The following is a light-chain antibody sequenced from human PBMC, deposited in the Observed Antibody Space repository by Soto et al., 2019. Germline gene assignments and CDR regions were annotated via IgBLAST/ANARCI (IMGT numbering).Light chain of an antibody. J-gene: IGLJ2*01. CDR3: SSYTSSNTLEV. CDR1: SSDIGSYNY. Sequence: QSVLTQPASVSGSPGQSITISCTGTSSDIGSYNYVAWYQQFPGKTPKLIIYEVRNRPSGVSFRFSGSKSGNTASLTISGLQAEDEADYYCSSYTSSNTLEVFGVGTKLTVL. V-gene: IGLV2-14*01. CDR2: EVR.